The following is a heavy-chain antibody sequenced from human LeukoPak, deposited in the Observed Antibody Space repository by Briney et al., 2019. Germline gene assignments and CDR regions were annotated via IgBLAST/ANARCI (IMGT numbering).Heavy chain of an antibody. V-gene: IGHV3-23*01. CDR1: GFRFSSYA. J-gene: IGHJ4*02. CDR3: AKKGYYDGSGYYMYYFDH. D-gene: IGHD3-22*01. Sequence: GGSLRLACAASGFRFSSYAMSWVRQAPGKGLEWVSAISGSGGSTYYADSVKGRFTISRDNSKNTLYLQMNSPRAEDTAVYYCAKKGYYDGSGYYMYYFDHWGQGTLVTVSS. CDR2: ISGSGGST.